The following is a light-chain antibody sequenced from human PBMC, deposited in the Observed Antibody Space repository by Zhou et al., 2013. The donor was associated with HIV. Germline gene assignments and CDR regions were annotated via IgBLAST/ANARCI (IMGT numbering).Light chain of an antibody. CDR3: QQANSFPWT. CDR1: QDINTW. J-gene: IGKJ1*01. CDR2: SAT. Sequence: DIQMTQSPSSVSASVGDRVTITCRASQDINTWLAWYQQKPGKVPKLLIYSATILQSGVPSTFSGSGSGSDFNLTINSLQPEDFATYYCQQANSFPWTFGQGTKVEVK. V-gene: IGKV1-12*02.